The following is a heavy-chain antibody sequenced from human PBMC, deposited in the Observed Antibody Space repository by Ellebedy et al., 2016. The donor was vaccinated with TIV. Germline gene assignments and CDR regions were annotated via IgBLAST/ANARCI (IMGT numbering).Heavy chain of an antibody. Sequence: GESLKISCAASGFTFSSYDMHWVRQATGKGLEWVSAIGTAGDTYYPGSVKGRFTISRENAKNSLYLQMNSLRAGDTAVYYCARAPQNRYSSYIISGSYYYGMDVWGQGTTVTVSS. D-gene: IGHD6-19*01. CDR3: ARAPQNRYSSYIISGSYYYGMDV. V-gene: IGHV3-13*01. CDR1: GFTFSSYD. CDR2: IGTAGDT. J-gene: IGHJ6*02.